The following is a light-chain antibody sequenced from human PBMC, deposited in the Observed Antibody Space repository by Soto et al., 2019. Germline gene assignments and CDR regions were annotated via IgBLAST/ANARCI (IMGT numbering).Light chain of an antibody. CDR3: QQYDHLPFT. V-gene: IGKV1-33*01. CDR2: DAS. Sequence: DIQMTQSPSSLSASVRDRVTITCQARQDISNYLNWYQQKPGKAPKLLICDASNLEPGVPSRFSGSGSGTDFTFTISSLQPEDIATYYCQQYDHLPFTFGPGTKVDIK. CDR1: QDISNY. J-gene: IGKJ3*01.